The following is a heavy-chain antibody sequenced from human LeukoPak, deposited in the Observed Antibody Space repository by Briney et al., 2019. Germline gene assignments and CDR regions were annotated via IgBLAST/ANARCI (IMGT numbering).Heavy chain of an antibody. V-gene: IGHV4-39*01. Sequence: WGTLSLTCTVTGGSFTTDSYNWGWIRQPPGRGLEWFGSMHYNERTYSNPSLKSRVTISVDTSRNQFSLNLSSVTAADTAVFYCASTYSDILTPSYYFDFWGRGTLVTVSS. J-gene: IGHJ4*02. CDR1: GGSFTTDSYN. CDR2: MHYNERT. CDR3: ASTYSDILTPSYYFDF. D-gene: IGHD3-9*01.